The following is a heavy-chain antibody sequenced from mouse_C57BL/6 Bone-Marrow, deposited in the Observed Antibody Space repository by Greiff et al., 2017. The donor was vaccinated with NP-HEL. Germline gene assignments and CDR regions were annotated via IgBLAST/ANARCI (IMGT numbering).Heavy chain of an antibody. CDR2: IDPENGDT. Sequence: VHVKQSGAELVRPGASVKLSCTASGFNIKDDYMHWVKQRPEQGLEWIGWIDPENGDTEYASKFQGKATITADTSSNTAYLQLSSLTSEDTAVYYCTSFITTVVATDVWGTGTTVTVSS. V-gene: IGHV14-4*01. D-gene: IGHD1-1*01. CDR3: TSFITTVVATDV. J-gene: IGHJ1*03. CDR1: GFNIKDDY.